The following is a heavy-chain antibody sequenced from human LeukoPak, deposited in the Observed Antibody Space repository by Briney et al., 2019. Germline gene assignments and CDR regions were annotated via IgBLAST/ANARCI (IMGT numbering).Heavy chain of an antibody. CDR3: SNGRTSSGTLQHDY. J-gene: IGHJ4*02. CDR1: GFTFNNYA. CDR2: ISDNSGNT. D-gene: IGHD6-19*01. Sequence: PGGSLRLSCAASGFTFNNYAMSWVRQAPGQGLEWVSAISDNSGNTYYADSVKGRFTISRDNSENTLYLQMNSLRAEDTALYYCSNGRTSSGTLQHDYWGQGTLVTVSS. V-gene: IGHV3-23*01.